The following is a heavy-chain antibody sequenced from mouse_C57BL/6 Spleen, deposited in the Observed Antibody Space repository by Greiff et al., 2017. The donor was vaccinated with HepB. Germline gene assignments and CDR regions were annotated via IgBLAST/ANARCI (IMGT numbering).Heavy chain of an antibody. J-gene: IGHJ1*03. V-gene: IGHV1-82*01. CDR1: GYAFSSSW. CDR2: IYPGDGDT. D-gene: IGHD2-4*01. CDR3: ANYYDPGFEV. Sequence: QVQLKESGPELVKPGASVKISCKASGYAFSSSWMNWVKQRPGKGLEWIGRIYPGDGDTNYNGKFKGKATLTADKSSSTAYMQLSSLTSEDSAVYFCANYYDPGFEVWGTGTTVTVSS.